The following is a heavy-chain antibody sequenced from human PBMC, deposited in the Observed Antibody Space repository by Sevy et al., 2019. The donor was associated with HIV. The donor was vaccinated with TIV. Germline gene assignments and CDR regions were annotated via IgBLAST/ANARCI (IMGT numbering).Heavy chain of an antibody. J-gene: IGHJ5*02. CDR1: GFTFSRYA. V-gene: IGHV3-23*01. Sequence: GGSLRLSCAASGFTFSRYAMSWVRQAPGKGLEWVSAISGSGGSTYYADSVKGRFTISRDNSKNTLYLQMNSLRAEDTAVYYCAKDPEGGMIVVVITWFDPWGQGTLVTVSS. CDR2: ISGSGGST. CDR3: AKDPEGGMIVVVITWFDP. D-gene: IGHD3-22*01.